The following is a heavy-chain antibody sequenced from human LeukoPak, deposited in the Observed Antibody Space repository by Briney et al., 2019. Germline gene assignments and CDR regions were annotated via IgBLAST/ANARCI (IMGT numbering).Heavy chain of an antibody. CDR2: TYYRSTWYN. D-gene: IGHD2-2*01. CDR3: ARRLTQYDCFDP. J-gene: IGHJ5*02. CDR1: GDSVSSNSVT. Sequence: SQTLSLTFAIPGDSVSSNSVTWNWIRQSPSRGLEWLGRTYYRSTWYNDYAVSVRGRITVNPDTSKDQFPLHLNSVTPEDTAVYYCARRLTQYDCFDPWGQGILVTVSS. V-gene: IGHV6-1*01.